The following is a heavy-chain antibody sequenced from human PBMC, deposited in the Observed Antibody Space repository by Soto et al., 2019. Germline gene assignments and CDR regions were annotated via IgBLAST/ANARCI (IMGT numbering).Heavy chain of an antibody. J-gene: IGHJ6*02. CDR1: GFSLSNVW. V-gene: IGHV3-15*07. CDR3: TTEPYLYYPHGMDV. CDR2: IKSETDGGTT. Sequence: EVQLVESGGGLVKPGGSLRLSCAASGFSLSNVWMNWVRQAPGKGLEWVGRIKSETDGGTTDYGAPMKGRITISRGDSENTQYLQMNSLKSEDTAVYYCTTEPYLYYPHGMDVWGQGTTVTVSS.